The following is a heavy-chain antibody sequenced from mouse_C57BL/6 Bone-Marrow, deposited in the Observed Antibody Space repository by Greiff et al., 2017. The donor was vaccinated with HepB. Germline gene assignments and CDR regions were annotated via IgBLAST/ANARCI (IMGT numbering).Heavy chain of an antibody. CDR2: ISSGGSYT. J-gene: IGHJ3*01. CDR1: GFTFSSYG. CDR3: ARGATVVAPFAY. D-gene: IGHD1-1*01. V-gene: IGHV5-6*01. Sequence: SGGDLVKPGGSLKLSCAASGFTFSSYGMSWVRQTPDKRLEWVATISSGGSYTYYPDSVKGRFTISRDNAKNTLYLQMSSLKSEDTAMYYCARGATVVAPFAYWGQGTLVTVSA.